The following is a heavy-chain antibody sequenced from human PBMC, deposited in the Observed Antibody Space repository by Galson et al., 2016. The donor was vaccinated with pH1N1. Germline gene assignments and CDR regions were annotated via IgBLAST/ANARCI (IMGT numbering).Heavy chain of an antibody. D-gene: IGHD6-19*01. Sequence: SLRLSCAASGFAFSSYEMNWVRQAPGKGLEWVSHISRIGSTIHYADSVKGRFTVSRDNAKNSLYLQINSLRAEATAVYYCARPDEQQWLVILPFGYWGQGILVTVSS. V-gene: IGHV3-48*03. CDR2: ISRIGSTI. J-gene: IGHJ4*02. CDR3: ARPDEQQWLVILPFGY. CDR1: GFAFSSYE.